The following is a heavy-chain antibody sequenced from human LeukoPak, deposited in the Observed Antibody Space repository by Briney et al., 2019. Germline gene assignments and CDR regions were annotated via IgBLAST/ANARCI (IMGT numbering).Heavy chain of an antibody. CDR1: GGSFSGYY. J-gene: IGHJ4*02. CDR3: ARAEYYGSGLDY. V-gene: IGHV4-34*01. Sequence: SETLSLTCAVYGGSFSGYYWSWIRQPPGKGLEWIGEINHSGSTNYNPSLKSRVTISVDTSKNQFSLKLGSVTAADTAVYYCARAEYYGSGLDYWGQGTLVTVSS. CDR2: INHSGST. D-gene: IGHD3-10*01.